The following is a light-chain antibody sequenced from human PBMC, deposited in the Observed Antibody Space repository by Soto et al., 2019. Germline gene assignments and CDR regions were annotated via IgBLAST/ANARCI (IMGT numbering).Light chain of an antibody. V-gene: IGKV3-15*01. Sequence: EIVMTQYPATLSVSPGERATLSCRASQSVSSNLAWYQQKPGQVPRLLIYDTSTRATGIPARFSGSGSGTEFTLTISSLQSEDFAVYYCKQYNNRPPCTVGQGTKLDIK. CDR2: DTS. CDR1: QSVSSN. CDR3: KQYNNRPPCT. J-gene: IGKJ1*01.